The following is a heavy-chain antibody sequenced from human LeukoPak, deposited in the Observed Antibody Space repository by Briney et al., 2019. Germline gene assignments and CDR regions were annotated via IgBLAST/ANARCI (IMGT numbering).Heavy chain of an antibody. CDR3: ARGISSYYYYGMDV. J-gene: IGHJ6*02. D-gene: IGHD6-6*01. CDR1: GGSFSGYY. Sequence: SETLSLTCAVYGGSFSGYYWSWIRQPPGKGLEWIGEINHSGSTNYNPSLKSRVTISVNTSKNQFSLKLSSVTAADTAVYYCARGISSYYYYGMDVWGQGTTVTVSS. CDR2: INHSGST. V-gene: IGHV4-34*01.